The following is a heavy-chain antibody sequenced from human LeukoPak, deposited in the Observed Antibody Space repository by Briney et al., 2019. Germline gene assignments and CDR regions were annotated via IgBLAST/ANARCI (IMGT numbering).Heavy chain of an antibody. J-gene: IGHJ4*02. Sequence: SETLSLTCAVYGGSFSGYYWSWIRQPPGKGLEWIGEINHSGSTNYNPSLKSRVTISVDTSKNQFSLKLSSVTAGDTAVYYCAARLYSSSWYVDYWGQGTLVTVSS. CDR1: GGSFSGYY. V-gene: IGHV4-34*01. CDR2: INHSGST. CDR3: AARLYSSSWYVDY. D-gene: IGHD6-13*01.